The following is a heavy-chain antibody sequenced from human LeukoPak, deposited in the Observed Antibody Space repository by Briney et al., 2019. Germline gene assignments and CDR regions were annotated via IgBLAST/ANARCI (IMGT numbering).Heavy chain of an antibody. CDR1: GFTFSSYA. Sequence: GRSLRLSCAASGFTFSSYAMHWVRQAPGKGLEWVAVISYDGSNKYYADSVKGRFTISRDNSKNTLYLQMNSLKTGDTAVYYCTTARNMVRGVIPLDYWGQGTLVTVSS. J-gene: IGHJ4*02. D-gene: IGHD3-10*01. CDR3: TTARNMVRGVIPLDY. V-gene: IGHV3-30*04. CDR2: ISYDGSNK.